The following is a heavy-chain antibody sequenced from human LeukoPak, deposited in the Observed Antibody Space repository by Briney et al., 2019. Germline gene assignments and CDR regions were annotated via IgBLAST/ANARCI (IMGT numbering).Heavy chain of an antibody. J-gene: IGHJ4*02. CDR2: IYYSGST. CDR3: ARTARIAYCGGDCYSGSALDPQPKHYFDY. CDR1: GGSISSGGYY. Sequence: PSETLSLTCTVSGGSISSGGYYWSWIRQHPGKGLEWIGYIYYSGSTYYNPSLKSRVTISVDTSKNQFSLKLSSVTAADTAVYYCARTARIAYCGGDCYSGSALDPQPKHYFDYWGQGTLVTVSS. D-gene: IGHD2-21*02. V-gene: IGHV4-31*03.